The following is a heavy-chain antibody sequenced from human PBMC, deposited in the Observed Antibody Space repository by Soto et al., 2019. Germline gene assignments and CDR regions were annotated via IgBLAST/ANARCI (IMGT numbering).Heavy chain of an antibody. CDR2: IYYSGST. D-gene: IGHD6-6*01. Sequence: SETLSLTCTVYGGCISSGTFYWDCVRQPPGKGLEWVGTIYYSGSTYYNPSLKSRVTISVDTSKNQFSLKLSSVTAADTAVYCCARRLAYGSSVDYWGQGSLVTVSS. J-gene: IGHJ4*02. V-gene: IGHV4-39*01. CDR3: ARRLAYGSSVDY. CDR1: GGCISSGTFY.